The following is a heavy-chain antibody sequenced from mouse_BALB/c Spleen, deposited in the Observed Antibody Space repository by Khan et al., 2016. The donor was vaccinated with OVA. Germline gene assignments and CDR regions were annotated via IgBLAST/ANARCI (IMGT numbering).Heavy chain of an antibody. J-gene: IGHJ1*01. V-gene: IGHV2-4*02. CDR2: IWSYGST. Sequence: VQLQESGPGLVQPSQSLSITCTVSGFSLTSYGVHWVRQPPGKGLEWLGVIWSYGSTDYNAAFISRLSISKDNSKSQVFFKMNSLQADDTAIYYCARFYDYEGYIDVWGAGTTVTVSS. CDR3: ARFYDYEGYIDV. CDR1: GFSLTSYG. D-gene: IGHD2-4*01.